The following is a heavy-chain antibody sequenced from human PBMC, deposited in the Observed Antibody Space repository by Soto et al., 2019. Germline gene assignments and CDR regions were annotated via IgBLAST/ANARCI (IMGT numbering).Heavy chain of an antibody. CDR1: GFTFNGAW. CDR3: SADLPDWGAYAFDY. Sequence: EVQLVESGGGLVEPGGSLRLSCAASGFTFNGAWMNWVRQGPGTGLEWVGRVKSKVDGETIDYAAPVKGRFTISRDDSSNTVYLQMNSLSTEDTAMYYCSADLPDWGAYAFDYWGQGALVTVSS. D-gene: IGHD3-16*01. J-gene: IGHJ4*02. CDR2: VKSKVDGETI. V-gene: IGHV3-15*07.